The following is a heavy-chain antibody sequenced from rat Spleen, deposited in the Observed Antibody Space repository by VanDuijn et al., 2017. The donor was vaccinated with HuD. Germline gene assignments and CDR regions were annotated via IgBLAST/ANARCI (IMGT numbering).Heavy chain of an antibody. CDR3: ASRTGNWFAY. CDR1: GFTFSNYG. Sequence: EVQLVESDGGLVQPGRSLKLSCAASGFTFSNYGMAWVRQAPTKGLEWVATISYDGSVTYYRDSMKGRFTISRDNAKTILYLQMDSLRSEDTATYFCASRTGNWFAYWGQGTLVTVSS. CDR2: ISYDGSVT. J-gene: IGHJ3*01. V-gene: IGHV5-29*01. D-gene: IGHD5-1*01.